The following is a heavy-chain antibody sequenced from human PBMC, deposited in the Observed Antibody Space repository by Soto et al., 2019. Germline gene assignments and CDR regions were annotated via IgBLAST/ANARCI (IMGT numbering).Heavy chain of an antibody. CDR2: ISGSGGST. Sequence: SCAASGFTFDNYAMSWVRQAPGKGLEWVSAISGSGGSTYYADSVKGRFTISRDNSKNTLYLQMNSLRAEDTAVYYCAKETPYGSGSSPPLDVWGKGTTVTVSS. CDR1: GFTFDNYA. D-gene: IGHD3-10*01. V-gene: IGHV3-23*01. J-gene: IGHJ6*04. CDR3: AKETPYGSGSSPPLDV.